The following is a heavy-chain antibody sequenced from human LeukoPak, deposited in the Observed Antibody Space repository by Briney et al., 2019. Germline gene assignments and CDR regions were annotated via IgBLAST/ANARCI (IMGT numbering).Heavy chain of an antibody. CDR3: TTDLTKDIVVVPLVDV. Sequence: PGGSLRLSCAASGFTFSNAWMSWVRQAPGKGLEWVGRIKSKTDGGTTDYAAPVKGRFTISRDDSKNTLYLQMNSLKTEDTAVYYCTTDLTKDIVVVPLVDVWGKGTTVTVSS. D-gene: IGHD2-2*01. V-gene: IGHV3-15*01. CDR1: GFTFSNAW. CDR2: IKSKTDGGTT. J-gene: IGHJ6*04.